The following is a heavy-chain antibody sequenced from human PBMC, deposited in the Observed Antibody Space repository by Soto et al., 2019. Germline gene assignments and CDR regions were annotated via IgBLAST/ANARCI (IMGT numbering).Heavy chain of an antibody. Sequence: QVQLLQSGPGLVKPSGTLSLTCAVSSDFISTSTWWSWVRQPPGRGLEWIGEIYHSGSTNYNPSPKSRGTISGDQTKNQFPPNPSSVTPADPGVYYCASSPGPITGDFWGQGNLV. CDR2: IYHSGST. V-gene: IGHV4-4*02. CDR3: ASSPGPITGDF. D-gene: IGHD1-20*01. CDR1: SDFISTSTW. J-gene: IGHJ4*01.